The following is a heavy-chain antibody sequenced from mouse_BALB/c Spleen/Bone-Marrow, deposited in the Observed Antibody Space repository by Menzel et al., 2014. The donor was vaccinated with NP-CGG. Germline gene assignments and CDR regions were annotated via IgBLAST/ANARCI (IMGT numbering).Heavy chain of an antibody. CDR1: GFTFSSFG. V-gene: IGHV5-17*02. CDR2: ISSGSSTV. D-gene: IGHD1-1*01. J-gene: IGHJ2*01. CDR3: ARSGSSSGYFDY. Sequence: DVKLVESGGGLVQPGGSRKPSCAASGFTFSSFGMHWVRQAPEKGLEWVAYISSGSSTVYYADKVMGRFTISRDNPKNTLFLQMTSLRSEDTAMYYCARSGSSSGYFDYWGQGTTLTVSS.